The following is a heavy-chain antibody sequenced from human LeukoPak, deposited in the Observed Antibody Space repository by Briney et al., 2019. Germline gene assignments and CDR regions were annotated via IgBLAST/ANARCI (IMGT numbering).Heavy chain of an antibody. J-gene: IGHJ5*02. Sequence: GGSLRLSCAASGFTFSSYAMHWVRQAPGKGLEWGAVISYDGSNKYYADSVKGRFTISRDNSKNTLYLQMNSLRAEDTAVYYCARGRGHIYDPNTTGWFDPWGQGTLVTVSS. CDR2: ISYDGSNK. D-gene: IGHD3-3*01. V-gene: IGHV3-30*04. CDR3: ARGRGHIYDPNTTGWFDP. CDR1: GFTFSSYA.